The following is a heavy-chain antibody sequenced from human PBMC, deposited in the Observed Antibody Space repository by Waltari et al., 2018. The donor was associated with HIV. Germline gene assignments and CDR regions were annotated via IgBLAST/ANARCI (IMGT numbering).Heavy chain of an antibody. Sequence: EVQLVESGGGLVQPGGSLSLSCAASGFTFSSSEMNWVRTAPGKGLEWVSYIRSSGSTIYYADSVKRRFTISRDNAKNSLYLQMNSLRAEDTAVYYCARADPSIAVAGHFDYWGQGTLVTVSS. CDR3: ARADPSIAVAGHFDY. CDR1: GFTFSSSE. D-gene: IGHD6-19*01. CDR2: IRSSGSTI. V-gene: IGHV3-48*03. J-gene: IGHJ4*02.